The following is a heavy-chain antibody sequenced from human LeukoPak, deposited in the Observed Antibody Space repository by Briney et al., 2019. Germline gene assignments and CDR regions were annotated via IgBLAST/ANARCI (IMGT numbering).Heavy chain of an antibody. CDR2: IKQDGSQK. Sequence: GGSLRLSCAASGFTFSNYWMSWVRQAPGKGLEWVANIKQDGSQKYYVDPVKGRFTISRDNAKNSLYLQMNSLRAEDTAVYYCARDLPYGSGSYHTHGMDVWGQGTTVTVSS. J-gene: IGHJ6*02. CDR1: GFTFSNYW. V-gene: IGHV3-7*01. D-gene: IGHD3-10*01. CDR3: ARDLPYGSGSYHTHGMDV.